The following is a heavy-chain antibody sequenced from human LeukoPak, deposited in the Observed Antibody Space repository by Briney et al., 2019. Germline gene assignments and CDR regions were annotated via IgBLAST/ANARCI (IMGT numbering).Heavy chain of an antibody. D-gene: IGHD6-13*01. CDR2: ISSSARST. CDR3: AKRRGSSWYQDIEY. J-gene: IGHJ4*02. V-gene: IGHV3-48*01. CDR1: GFTFSSYS. Sequence: GGSLRLSCVASGFTFSSYSMNWVRQAPGKGLEWISYISSSARSTSYADSVKGRFTISRDNGNNFLYLQMNSLRVEDTAVYYCAKRRGSSWYQDIEYWGQGTLVTVSS.